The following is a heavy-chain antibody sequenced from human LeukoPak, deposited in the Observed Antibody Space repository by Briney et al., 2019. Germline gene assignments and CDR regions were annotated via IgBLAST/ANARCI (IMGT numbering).Heavy chain of an antibody. CDR2: IYYSGST. J-gene: IGHJ4*02. Sequence: SETLSLTCTVSGDSISSTNYYWGWIRQPPGKGLEWIGSIYYSGSTYYNPSLEIRVTISVDTSKNQFSLKLSSVTAADTAVYYCATSGWYLLPGVYWGQGTLVTVSS. V-gene: IGHV4-39*01. D-gene: IGHD6-19*01. CDR1: GDSISSTNYY. CDR3: ATSGWYLLPGVY.